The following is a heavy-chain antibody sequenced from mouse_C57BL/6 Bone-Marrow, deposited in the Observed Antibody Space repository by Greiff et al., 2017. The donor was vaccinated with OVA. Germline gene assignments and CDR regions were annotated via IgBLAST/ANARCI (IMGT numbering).Heavy chain of an antibody. D-gene: IGHD2-3*01. V-gene: IGHV1-22*01. Sequence: EVMLVESGPELVKPGASVKMSCKASGYTFTDYNMHWVKQSHGKSLEWIGYINPNNGGTSYNQKFKGKATLTVNKSSSTAYMELRSLTSEDSAVYYCARSPDGYYSAYWGQGTLVTVSA. CDR2: INPNNGGT. J-gene: IGHJ3*01. CDR1: GYTFTDYN. CDR3: ARSPDGYYSAY.